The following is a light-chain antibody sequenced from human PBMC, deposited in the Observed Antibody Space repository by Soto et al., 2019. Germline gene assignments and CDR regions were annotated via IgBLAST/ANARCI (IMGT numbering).Light chain of an antibody. V-gene: IGKV1-5*03. CDR3: EQYYSYSPLT. CDR1: QTISSW. Sequence: DIQMTQSPSTLSGSVGDRVTITCRASQTISSWLAWYQHKPGKAPKLLIYKASTLKSGVPSRFSGSGSGTEFTLTISSLQPDEFTTYYCEQYYSYSPLTFGGGPKWIS. CDR2: KAS. J-gene: IGKJ4*01.